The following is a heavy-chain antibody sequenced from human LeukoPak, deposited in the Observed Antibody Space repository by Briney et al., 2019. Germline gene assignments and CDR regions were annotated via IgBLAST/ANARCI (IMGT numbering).Heavy chain of an antibody. Sequence: PGGSLRLSCAASGFTFSSYGMSWVRQAPGKGLEWVSGISWNSGSIGYADSVKGRFTISRDNAKNSLYLQMNSLRAEDTALYYCAKDIGSVYSGYDSGAFDYWGQGTLVTVSS. V-gene: IGHV3-9*01. J-gene: IGHJ4*02. CDR3: AKDIGSVYSGYDSGAFDY. D-gene: IGHD5-12*01. CDR2: ISWNSGSI. CDR1: GFTFSSYG.